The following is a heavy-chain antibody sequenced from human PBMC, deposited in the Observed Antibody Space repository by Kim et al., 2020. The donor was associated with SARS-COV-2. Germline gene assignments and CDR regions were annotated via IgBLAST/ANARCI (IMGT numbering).Heavy chain of an antibody. V-gene: IGHV4-4*07. CDR3: ARGPPRADCGANCYLDY. D-gene: IGHD2-21*01. J-gene: IGHJ4*02. Sequence: SETLSLTCTVSGGSISTNYWGWIRQSAGKGLEWIGRIYASGSTDYNASLKSRVAMSVDTSKNQLSLESSSVTAADTAVYFCARGPPRADCGANCYLDYWGQGILVTVSA. CDR2: IYASGST. CDR1: GGSISTNY.